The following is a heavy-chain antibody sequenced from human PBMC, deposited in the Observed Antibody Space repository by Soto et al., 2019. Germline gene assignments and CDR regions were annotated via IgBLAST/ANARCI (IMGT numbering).Heavy chain of an antibody. D-gene: IGHD2-8*01. CDR2: ISGSGGST. J-gene: IGHJ4*02. Sequence: GGSLRLSCAASGFTFSSYAMSWVRQAPGKGLEWVSAISGSGGSTYYADSVKGRFTISRDNSKNTLYLQMNGLRAEDTAVYYCAKDLNNRRYCTNGVCYNFDYWGQGTLVTVSS. CDR3: AKDLNNRRYCTNGVCYNFDY. V-gene: IGHV3-23*01. CDR1: GFTFSSYA.